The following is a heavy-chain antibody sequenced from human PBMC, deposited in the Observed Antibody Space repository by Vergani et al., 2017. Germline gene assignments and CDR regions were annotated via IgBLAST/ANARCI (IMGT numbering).Heavy chain of an antibody. Sequence: EVQLVQSGAEVKKPGESLKISCMGSGYSFTNYWIGWVRQMPGKGLEWMGIIYPGDSDTRYSPSFQGQVTISVDKSINTAYLQWSRLKASDTAIYYCALEGDDGYLVTHWGNWGQGTRVTVSS. CDR3: ALEGDDGYLVTHWGN. D-gene: IGHD3-16*01. J-gene: IGHJ4*02. CDR2: IYPGDSDT. V-gene: IGHV5-51*03. CDR1: GYSFTNYW.